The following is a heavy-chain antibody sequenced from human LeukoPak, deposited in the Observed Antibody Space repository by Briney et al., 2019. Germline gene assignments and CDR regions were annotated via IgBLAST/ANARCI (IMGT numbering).Heavy chain of an antibody. J-gene: IGHJ4*02. CDR1: GFTFSSYS. CDR3: TCTREGTGFQFDS. CDR2: ISSSSSYI. D-gene: IGHD3/OR15-3a*01. V-gene: IGHV3-21*01. Sequence: GGSLRLSCAASGFTFSSYSMNWVRQAPGKGLEWVSSISSSSSYIYYADSVKGRFTISRDNAKNSLYLQMNSLRVEDTAVYYRTCTREGTGFQFDSWGQGTLVTVSP.